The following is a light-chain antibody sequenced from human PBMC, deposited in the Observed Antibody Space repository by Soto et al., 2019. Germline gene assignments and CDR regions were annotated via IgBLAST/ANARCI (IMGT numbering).Light chain of an antibody. CDR3: QQRSNWPIT. J-gene: IGKJ5*01. V-gene: IGKV3-11*01. CDR2: DAS. CDR1: QSVISY. Sequence: EILLTQSPATLSLSPWERATLPCRASQSVISYLAWYQQNPVQAPRLLVYDASNRATGIPARFSGSGSGTDFTLTISSLEPEDFGVYYCQQRSNWPITSCQGTRLEIK.